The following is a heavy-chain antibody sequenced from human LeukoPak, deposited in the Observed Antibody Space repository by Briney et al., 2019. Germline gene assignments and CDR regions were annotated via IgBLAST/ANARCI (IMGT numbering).Heavy chain of an antibody. V-gene: IGHV3-21*01. CDR3: VREISEPNPRGGFDI. J-gene: IGHJ3*02. Sequence: GGSLRLSCAASGFTFSSYAMSWVRQAPGKGLEWVSFISSSSSYIYYADSMKGRVTISRDNAKNSLYLQMNSLGADDTAVYYCVREISEPNPRGGFDIWGQGTMVTVSS. D-gene: IGHD1-14*01. CDR2: ISSSSSYI. CDR1: GFTFSSYA.